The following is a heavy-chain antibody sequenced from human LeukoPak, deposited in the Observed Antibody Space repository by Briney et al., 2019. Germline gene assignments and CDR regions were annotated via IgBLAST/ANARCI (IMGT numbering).Heavy chain of an antibody. Sequence: GGSLRLSCAASGFTFSSYAMSWVRQAPGKGLEWVSAISGSGGGTYYADSVKGRFTISRDNSKNTLYLQMNSLRAEDTAVYYCARGLYSSGWSPFDYWGQGTLVTVSS. CDR2: ISGSGGGT. CDR3: ARGLYSSGWSPFDY. CDR1: GFTFSSYA. V-gene: IGHV3-23*01. D-gene: IGHD6-19*01. J-gene: IGHJ4*02.